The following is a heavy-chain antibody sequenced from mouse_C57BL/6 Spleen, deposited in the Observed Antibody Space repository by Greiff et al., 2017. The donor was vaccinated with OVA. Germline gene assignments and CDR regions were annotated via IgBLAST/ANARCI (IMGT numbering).Heavy chain of an antibody. CDR1: GYAFSSYW. CDR2: IYPGDGDT. J-gene: IGHJ2*01. Sequence: QVQLKESGAELVKPGASVKISCKASGYAFSSYWMNWVKQRPGKGLEWIGQIYPGDGDTNYNGKFKGKATLTADKSSSTAYMQLSSLTSEDSAVYFCAREGRLVYDGAWGQGTTLTVSS. V-gene: IGHV1-80*01. CDR3: AREGRLVYDGA. D-gene: IGHD2-3*01.